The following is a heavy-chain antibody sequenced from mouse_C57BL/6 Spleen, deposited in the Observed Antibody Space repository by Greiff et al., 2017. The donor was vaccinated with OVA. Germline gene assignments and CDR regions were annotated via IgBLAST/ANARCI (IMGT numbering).Heavy chain of an antibody. V-gene: IGHV1-53*01. CDR2: INPSNGGT. CDR3: ARGEAYDYDCDY. Sequence: QVQLQQPGTELVKPGASVKLSCKASGYTFTSYWMHCVKQRPGHGLEWIGNINPSNGGTNYNEQFKSKATLTVDKSSSTAYMQLSSLTSEDSAVYYCARGEAYDYDCDYWGQGTTLTVSS. D-gene: IGHD2-4*01. CDR1: GYTFTSYW. J-gene: IGHJ2*01.